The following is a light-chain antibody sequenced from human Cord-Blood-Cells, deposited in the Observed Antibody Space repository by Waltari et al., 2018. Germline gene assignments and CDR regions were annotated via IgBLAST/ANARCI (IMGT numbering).Light chain of an antibody. V-gene: IGKV1-33*01. CDR2: EAS. Sequence: DIQMTQSPSSLSASVGDRVTITCQASQDISNYLNWYQQKPGKAPKHLIYEASNLETGVPSRFSGSGSGTDFTFTISSLQPEDIATYYCQQYDNLPFTFGPGTKVDIK. CDR3: QQYDNLPFT. CDR1: QDISNY. J-gene: IGKJ3*01.